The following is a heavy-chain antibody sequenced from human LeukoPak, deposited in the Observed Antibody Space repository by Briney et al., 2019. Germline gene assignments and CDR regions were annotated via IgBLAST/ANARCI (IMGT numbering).Heavy chain of an antibody. V-gene: IGHV4-59*08. CDR2: NHNTVST. CDR1: GGSISSFH. Sequence: PSETLSLTCTVSGGSISSFHWSCVRQRPGRGLEWIGFNHNTVSTNYNPSLNSRVTVSVDTSKNQFSLKLCSVTAADTAVYYCARHVHCSGGSCYRYGMDVWGQGTTVTVSS. D-gene: IGHD2-15*01. J-gene: IGHJ6*02. CDR3: ARHVHCSGGSCYRYGMDV.